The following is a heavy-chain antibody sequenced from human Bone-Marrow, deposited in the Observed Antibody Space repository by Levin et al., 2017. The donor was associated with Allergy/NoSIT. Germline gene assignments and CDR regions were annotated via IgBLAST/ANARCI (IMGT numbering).Heavy chain of an antibody. V-gene: IGHV5-51*01. J-gene: IGHJ6*02. CDR3: ERHGLRGCRAGGSCYTSYYYYGMDV. D-gene: IGHD2-15*01. Sequence: LGESLKISCKGSGYSFADYWIAWVRQMPGKGLEWMAMIFPGDSDVKYSPSFQGQVTISADKSLSTAYLQWSSLKASDTAMYYCERHGLRGCRAGGSCYTSYYYYGMDVWGQGTSVTVSS. CDR1: GYSFADYW. CDR2: IFPGDSDV.